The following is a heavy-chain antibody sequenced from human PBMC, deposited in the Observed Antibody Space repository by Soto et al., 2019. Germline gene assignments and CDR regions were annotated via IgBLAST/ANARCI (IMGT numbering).Heavy chain of an antibody. CDR2: IYNSGIT. CDR1: GGSISSGDYS. Sequence: SETLSLTCTVSGGSISSGDYSWSWVRQSPGKGLEWIGHIYNSGITYYNPSLKSRVVISIDTSRNQFSLRLNSLTAADRAVYFCARGVTDFGLVNRVWFDPWSQGTVVTVSS. CDR3: ARGVTDFGLVNRVWFDP. V-gene: IGHV4-30-4*01. J-gene: IGHJ5*02. D-gene: IGHD3-3*01.